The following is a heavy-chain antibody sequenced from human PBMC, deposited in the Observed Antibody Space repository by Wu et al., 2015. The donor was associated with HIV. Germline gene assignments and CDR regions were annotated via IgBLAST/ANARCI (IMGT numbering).Heavy chain of an antibody. CDR3: ASPPLRLGELSLSGAFDI. CDR2: IIPIFGTA. D-gene: IGHD3-16*02. J-gene: IGHJ3*02. V-gene: IGHV1-69*05. CDR1: GGTFSSYA. Sequence: QVQLVQSGAEVKKPGSSVKVSCKASGGTFSSYAISWVRQAPGQGLEWMGGIIPIFGTANYAQKFQGRVTITTDESTSTAYMELSSLRSEDTAVYYCASPPLRLGELSLSGAFDIWGQGTMVTVSS.